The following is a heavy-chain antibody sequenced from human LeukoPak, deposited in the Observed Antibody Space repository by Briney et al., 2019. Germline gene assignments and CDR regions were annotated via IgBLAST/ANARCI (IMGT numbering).Heavy chain of an antibody. CDR1: GFTFSSKS. J-gene: IGHJ4*02. Sequence: GGTLRLSCAASGFTFSSKSMTWVRQAPGKGLEWVSAISGNGVDTFYADSVRGRFTISRDNSRNTLYLQMNSLRAEDTAVYYCAKDSRSLAAAGEVDYWGQGTLVTVSS. CDR3: AKDSRSLAAAGEVDY. V-gene: IGHV3-23*01. CDR2: ISGNGVDT. D-gene: IGHD6-13*01.